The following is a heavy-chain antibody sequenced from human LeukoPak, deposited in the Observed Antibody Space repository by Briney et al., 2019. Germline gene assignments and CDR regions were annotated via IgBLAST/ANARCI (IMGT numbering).Heavy chain of an antibody. Sequence: GGSLRLSCAASGFTFDDYGMSWVRQAPGRGLEWVSGSNWNGGSTAYADSVQGRFTVSRDIAKSSLYLQMNSLRADDTAVYYCAKAFGESYYYYYGMDVWGQGTTVTVSS. D-gene: IGHD3-10*01. J-gene: IGHJ6*02. V-gene: IGHV3-20*04. CDR2: SNWNGGST. CDR1: GFTFDDYG. CDR3: AKAFGESYYYYYGMDV.